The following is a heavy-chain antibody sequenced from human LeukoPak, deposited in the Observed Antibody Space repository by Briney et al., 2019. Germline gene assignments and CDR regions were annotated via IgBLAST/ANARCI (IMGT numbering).Heavy chain of an antibody. CDR3: AKLLAGTGYFDN. CDR1: GFTFSSYD. V-gene: IGHV3-23*01. Sequence: PGGSLRPSCAASGFTFSSYDMNWVRQAPGKGLEWVSSISGSGGSTYYADSVKGRFTISRDNSKTTLYLQMNSLRGEDTAVYYCAKLLAGTGYFDNWGQGALVTVSS. CDR2: ISGSGGST. J-gene: IGHJ4*02. D-gene: IGHD6-19*01.